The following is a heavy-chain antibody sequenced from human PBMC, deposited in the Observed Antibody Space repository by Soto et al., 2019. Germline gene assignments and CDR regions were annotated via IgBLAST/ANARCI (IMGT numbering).Heavy chain of an antibody. V-gene: IGHV1-18*01. CDR1: GYTFTSYG. CDR2: ISAYNGNT. CDR3: ARSSSWYEVDYYYGMDV. D-gene: IGHD6-13*01. J-gene: IGHJ6*02. Sequence: QVQLVQSGAEVKKPGASVKVSCKASGYTFTSYGISWVRQAPGQGLEWMGWISAYNGNTNYAQKLQGRVTMTTDTSTSTAYMQRRSLRADDTAVYYCARSSSWYEVDYYYGMDVWGQGTTVTVSS.